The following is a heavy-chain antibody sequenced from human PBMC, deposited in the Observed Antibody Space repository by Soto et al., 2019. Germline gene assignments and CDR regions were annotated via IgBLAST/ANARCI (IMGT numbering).Heavy chain of an antibody. CDR3: AKERPITMDDYYGMDV. D-gene: IGHD3-10*01. J-gene: IGHJ6*02. Sequence: GGSLRLSCAASGFTFSSYAMSWVRQAPGKGLEWVSAISGSGGSTYYADSVKGRFTISRDNSKNTLYLQMNSLRAEDTAVYYCAKERPITMDDYYGMDVWGQGTTVTVSS. V-gene: IGHV3-23*01. CDR2: ISGSGGST. CDR1: GFTFSSYA.